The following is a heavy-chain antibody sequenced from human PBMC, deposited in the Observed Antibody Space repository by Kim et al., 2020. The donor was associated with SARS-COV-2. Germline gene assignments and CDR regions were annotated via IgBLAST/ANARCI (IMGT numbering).Heavy chain of an antibody. D-gene: IGHD2-15*01. CDR1: GFTFSNAW. J-gene: IGHJ6*02. CDR3: TTWPSHLGYCSGGSCLYYYYGMDV. Sequence: GGSLRLSCAASGFTFSNAWMSWVRQAPGKGLEWVGRIKSKTDGGTTDYAAPVKGRFTISRDDSKNTLYLQMNSLKTEDTAVYYCTTWPSHLGYCSGGSCLYYYYGMDVWGQGTTVTVSS. V-gene: IGHV3-15*01. CDR2: IKSKTDGGTT.